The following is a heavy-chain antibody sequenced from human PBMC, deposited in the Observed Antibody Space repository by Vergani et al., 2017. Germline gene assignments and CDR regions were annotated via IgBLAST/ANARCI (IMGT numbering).Heavy chain of an antibody. CDR1: GFTFSSYG. CDR2: IWYDGSNK. CDR3: ARVSDGSGEWDY. Sequence: QVQLVESGGGVVQPGRSQRLSCAASGFTFSSYGMHWVRQAPGKGLEWVAVIWYDGSNKYYADSVKGRFTISRDNSKNTLYLQMNSLRAEDTAVYYCARVSDGSGEWDYWGQGTLVTVSS. V-gene: IGHV3-33*01. D-gene: IGHD3-10*01. J-gene: IGHJ4*02.